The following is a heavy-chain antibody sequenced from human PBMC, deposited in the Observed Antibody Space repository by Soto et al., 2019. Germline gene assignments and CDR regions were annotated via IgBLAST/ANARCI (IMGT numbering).Heavy chain of an antibody. V-gene: IGHV4-59*01. CDR2: IYYSGST. CDR1: GGSISSYY. D-gene: IGHD2-2*01. CDR3: ARVLGIDSAARLTYYFDY. J-gene: IGHJ4*02. Sequence: SETLSLTCTVSGGSISSYYWSWIRQPPGKGLEWIGYIYYSGSTNYNPSLKSRVTISVDTSKNQFSLKLSSVTAADTAVYYCARVLGIDSAARLTYYFDYWGQGTLVTVSS.